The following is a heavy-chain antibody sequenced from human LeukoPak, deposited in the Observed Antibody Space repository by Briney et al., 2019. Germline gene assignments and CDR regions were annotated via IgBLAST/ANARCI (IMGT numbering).Heavy chain of an antibody. CDR2: IFHSGST. D-gene: IGHD6-19*01. V-gene: IGHV4-4*02. Sequence: SETLSLTCTVSGGSISSNNWWSWARQPPGKGLEWIGEIFHSGSTNYNPSLKTRVTISVDTSKNQLSLNLSSVTAADTAVYYCARETKLMGYSSGLGFNYWGQGTLVTVSS. CDR3: ARETKLMGYSSGLGFNY. CDR1: GGSISSNNW. J-gene: IGHJ4*02.